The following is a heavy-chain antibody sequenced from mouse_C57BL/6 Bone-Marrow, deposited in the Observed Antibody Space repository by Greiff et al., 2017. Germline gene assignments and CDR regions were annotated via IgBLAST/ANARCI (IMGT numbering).Heavy chain of an antibody. J-gene: IGHJ1*03. CDR2: INPNYGTT. CDR1: GYSFTDYN. CDR3: ARYGYYDSYWYFDV. D-gene: IGHD2-3*01. Sequence: VQLQQSGPELVKPGASVKISCKASGYSFTDYNMNWVKQSNGKSLEWIGVINPNYGTTSYNQKFKGKATLTVDQSSSTAYMQLNSLTSEDSAVXYCARYGYYDSYWYFDVWGTGTTVTVSS. V-gene: IGHV1-39*01.